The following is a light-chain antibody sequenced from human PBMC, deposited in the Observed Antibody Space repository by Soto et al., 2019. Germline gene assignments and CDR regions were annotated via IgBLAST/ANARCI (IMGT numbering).Light chain of an antibody. CDR2: EVS. J-gene: IGLJ1*01. Sequence: QSVLTQPASVSGSPGQSITISCTRTSSDVGSYNLVSWYQQHPGKAPKVMIYEVSKRPSGVSNRFSGSKSGNTASLTISGHQAEDEADYYCCSYGGSYVFGTGTKVTVL. CDR1: SSDVGSYNL. V-gene: IGLV2-23*02. CDR3: CSYGGSYV.